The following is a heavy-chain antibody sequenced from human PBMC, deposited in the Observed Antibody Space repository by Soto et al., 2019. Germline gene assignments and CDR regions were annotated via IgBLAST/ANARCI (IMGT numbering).Heavy chain of an antibody. J-gene: IGHJ5*02. CDR3: ARDHPPTTVKYSNWFDP. V-gene: IGHV3-21*01. CDR2: ISSSSSYI. CDR1: GFTFSSYS. D-gene: IGHD4-4*01. Sequence: GGSPRLSCAASGFTFSSYSMNWVRQAPGKGLEWVSSISSSSSYIYYADSVKGRFTISRDNAKNSLYLQMNSLRAEDTAVYYCARDHPPTTVKYSNWFDPWGQGTLVTVSS.